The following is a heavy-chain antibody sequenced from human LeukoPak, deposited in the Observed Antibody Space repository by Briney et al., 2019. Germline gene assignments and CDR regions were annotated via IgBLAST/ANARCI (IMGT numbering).Heavy chain of an antibody. V-gene: IGHV5-51*03. D-gene: IGHD2-15*01. Sequence: GESLKISCKGSGYSFTGYWIGWVRQMPGKGLQWMGIIYPGDSDTRYSPSFKGQVTISADKSISTAYLQWSSLKASDTAMYYCARIGTSVVVAATPVDYWGQGTLVTVSS. CDR2: IYPGDSDT. CDR1: GYSFTGYW. CDR3: ARIGTSVVVAATPVDY. J-gene: IGHJ4*02.